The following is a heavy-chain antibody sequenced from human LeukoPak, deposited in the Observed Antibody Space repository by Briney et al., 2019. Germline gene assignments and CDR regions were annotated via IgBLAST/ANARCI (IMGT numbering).Heavy chain of an antibody. J-gene: IGHJ4*02. CDR2: ISGSGGST. Sequence: GGSLRLSCAASGFTFSSYAMSWVRQAPGKGLEWVSAISGSGGSTYYADSVKGRFTISRDNSKNTLYLQMNSLRTEDTAVYYCTTTVGYTGYDWGYWGQGTLVTVSS. CDR3: TTTVGYTGYDWGY. CDR1: GFTFSSYA. D-gene: IGHD5-12*01. V-gene: IGHV3-23*01.